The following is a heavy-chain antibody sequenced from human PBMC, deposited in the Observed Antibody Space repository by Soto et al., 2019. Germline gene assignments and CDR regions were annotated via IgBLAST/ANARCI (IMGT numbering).Heavy chain of an antibody. CDR2: IIPIFGTA. V-gene: IGHV1-69*12. Sequence: QVQLVQSGAEVKKPGSSVKVSCKASGGTFSSYAISWVRQAPGQGLEWMGGIIPIFGTANYAQKFQGRVTITADESTSTAYMELSSLRSEDTAVYYCARGDKYGLPTYYYYYGMDVWGQGTTVTVSS. D-gene: IGHD2-8*01. J-gene: IGHJ6*02. CDR3: ARGDKYGLPTYYYYYGMDV. CDR1: GGTFSSYA.